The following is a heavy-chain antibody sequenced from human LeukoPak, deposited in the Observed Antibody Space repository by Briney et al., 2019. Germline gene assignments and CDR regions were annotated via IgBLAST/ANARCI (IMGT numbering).Heavy chain of an antibody. CDR2: INPNSGGT. Sequence: GASVKVSCKSSGYTFTDYYVHWVRQAPGQGLEWMGWINPNSGGTNYAQKFQGRVTMTRDTSISTAYMELSRLRSDDTAVYYCARDLMSGLVPFDYWGQGTLVTVSS. CDR3: ARDLMSGLVPFDY. CDR1: GYTFTDYY. V-gene: IGHV1-2*02. D-gene: IGHD6-19*01. J-gene: IGHJ4*02.